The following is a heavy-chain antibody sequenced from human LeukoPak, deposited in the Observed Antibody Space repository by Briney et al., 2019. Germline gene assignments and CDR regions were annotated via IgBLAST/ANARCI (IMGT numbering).Heavy chain of an antibody. CDR3: ARRGSGYYTYFDY. Sequence: SETLSLTCTVSGDSIGSSRYFWGWIRQPPGKGLEWIGDIHYSGSTYYNPSLKSRVTISVDTSKNQFSLKLSSVTAADTAVYYCARRGSGYYTYFDYWGQGTLVTVSS. J-gene: IGHJ4*02. CDR1: GDSIGSSRYF. D-gene: IGHD3-3*01. V-gene: IGHV4-39*01. CDR2: IHYSGST.